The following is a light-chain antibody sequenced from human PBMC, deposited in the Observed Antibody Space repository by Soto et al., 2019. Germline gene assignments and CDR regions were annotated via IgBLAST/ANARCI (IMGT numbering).Light chain of an antibody. CDR2: GAS. J-gene: IGKJ5*01. Sequence: EVVLTQSPATLSLSPGESATLSCRASQSVSSNLAWYQQKPGQAPRLLIYGASTRATGIPARFSGSGSGTDFTLTISRLEPEDFALYYCQQYGGSPITFGQGTRLE. V-gene: IGKV3-20*01. CDR3: QQYGGSPIT. CDR1: QSVSSN.